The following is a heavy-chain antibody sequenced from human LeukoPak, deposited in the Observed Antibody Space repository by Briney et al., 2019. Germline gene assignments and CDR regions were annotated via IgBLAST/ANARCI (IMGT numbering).Heavy chain of an antibody. Sequence: GSLRLSCAASGFTFSRHSINWVRQAPGKGLEWIGSIYHSGSTYYNPSLKSRVTISVDTSKNQFSLKLSSVTAADTAVYYCARVQGRWEQQLKPVFDYWGQGTLVTVSS. CDR2: IYHSGST. CDR1: GFTFSRHSI. J-gene: IGHJ4*02. CDR3: ARVQGRWEQQLKPVFDY. V-gene: IGHV4-38-2*01. D-gene: IGHD6-13*01.